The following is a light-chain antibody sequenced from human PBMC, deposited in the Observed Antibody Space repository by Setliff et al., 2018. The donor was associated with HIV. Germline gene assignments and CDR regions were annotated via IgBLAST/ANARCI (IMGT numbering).Light chain of an antibody. V-gene: IGLV3-21*03. CDR3: QVWDSSGDYV. J-gene: IGLJ1*01. CDR1: NSGSKS. CDR2: DNS. Sequence: SYELTQPPSVSVAPGKTARITCGGNNSGSKSVHWYQQKPGQAPVLVVYDNSDRPSGIPERFSGSTSGNTATLTISRVEAGDEADYYCQVWDSSGDYVFGTGTKVTV.